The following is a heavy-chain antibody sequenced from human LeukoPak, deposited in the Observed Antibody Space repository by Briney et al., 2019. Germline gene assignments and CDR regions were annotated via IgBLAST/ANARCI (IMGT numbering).Heavy chain of an antibody. Sequence: TPSETLSLTCTVSGGSISSSSYYWGWIRQPPGKGLEWIGSIYYSGSTYYNPSLKSRVTISVDTSKNQFSLKLSSVTAADTAVYYCARAGTNWAWGQGTLVTVSS. V-gene: IGHV4-39*07. D-gene: IGHD1/OR15-1a*01. J-gene: IGHJ4*02. CDR1: GGSISSSSYY. CDR2: IYYSGST. CDR3: ARAGTNWA.